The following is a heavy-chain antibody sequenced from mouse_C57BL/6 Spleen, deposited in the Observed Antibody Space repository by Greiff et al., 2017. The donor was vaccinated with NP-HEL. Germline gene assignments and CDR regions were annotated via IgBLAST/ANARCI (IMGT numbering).Heavy chain of an antibody. CDR3: ARENYGYDEGYYFDY. J-gene: IGHJ2*01. D-gene: IGHD2-2*01. CDR1: GYSITSGYD. CDR2: ISYSGST. Sequence: EVQLQESGPGMVKPSQSLSLTCTVTGYSITSGYDWHWIRHFPGNKLEWMGYISYSGSTNYNPSLKSRISITHDTSKNHFFLKLNSVTTEDTATYYCARENYGYDEGYYFDYWSQGTTLTVSS. V-gene: IGHV3-1*01.